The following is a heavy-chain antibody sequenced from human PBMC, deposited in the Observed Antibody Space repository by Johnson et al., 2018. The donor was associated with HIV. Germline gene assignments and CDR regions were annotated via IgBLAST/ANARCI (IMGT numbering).Heavy chain of an antibody. D-gene: IGHD3-3*01. CDR3: AKGVTIFGVDIHDGFDM. Sequence: QVQLVESGGGVVQPGRSLRLSCAASRFTFSSYSMHWVRQAPGKGLEWVAFISSDGTNEYYADSVQGRFTISRDNSKNTLYLQLDNLRPEDTAVYYCAKGVTIFGVDIHDGFDMWGQGTMVTVSP. CDR2: ISSDGTNE. V-gene: IGHV3-30-3*01. CDR1: RFTFSSYS. J-gene: IGHJ3*02.